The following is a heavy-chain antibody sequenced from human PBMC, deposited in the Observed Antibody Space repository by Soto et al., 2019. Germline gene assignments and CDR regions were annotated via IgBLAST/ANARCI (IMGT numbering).Heavy chain of an antibody. CDR1: GGSISSYY. D-gene: IGHD6-19*01. CDR3: ARQGVAGTWDYYYYGVDV. J-gene: IGHJ6*02. Sequence: SETLSLTCTVSGGSISSYYWSWVRQPPGKGLEWIGYIYYSGSTNYNPSLKSRVTISVDTSKNQFSLKLSSVTAADTAVYYCARQGVAGTWDYYYYGVDVWGQGTTVTVS. CDR2: IYYSGST. V-gene: IGHV4-59*08.